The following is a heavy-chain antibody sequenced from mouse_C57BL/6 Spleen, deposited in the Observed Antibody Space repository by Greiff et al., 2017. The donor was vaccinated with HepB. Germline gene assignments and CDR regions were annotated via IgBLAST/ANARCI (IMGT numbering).Heavy chain of an antibody. J-gene: IGHJ2*01. Sequence: EVKLQESGPELVKPGASVKMSCKASGYTFTDYNMHWVKQSHGKSLEWIGYINPNNGGTSYNQKFKGKATLTVNKSSSTAYMELRSLTSEDSAVYYCARGNYYDYDGYFDYWGQGTTLTVSS. CDR3: ARGNYYDYDGYFDY. CDR1: GYTFTDYN. D-gene: IGHD2-4*01. V-gene: IGHV1-22*01. CDR2: INPNNGGT.